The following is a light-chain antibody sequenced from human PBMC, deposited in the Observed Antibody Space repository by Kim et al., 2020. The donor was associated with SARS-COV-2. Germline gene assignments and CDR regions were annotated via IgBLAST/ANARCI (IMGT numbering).Light chain of an antibody. J-gene: IGLJ3*02. CDR1: KLGDKY. CDR3: QAWDSDTGV. V-gene: IGLV3-1*01. CDR2: QDK. Sequence: SYELTQPPSVSVSPGQTASITCSGDKLGDKYACWYQQKPGQSPVLVIYQDKKRPSGIPEQFSGSNSGNTATLTISGTQAMDEADYYCQAWDSDTGVFGGGTQLTVL.